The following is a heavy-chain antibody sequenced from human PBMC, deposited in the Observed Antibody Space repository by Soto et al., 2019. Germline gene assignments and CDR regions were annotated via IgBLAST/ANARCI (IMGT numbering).Heavy chain of an antibody. CDR2: IYWDDDK. D-gene: IGHD2-15*01. V-gene: IGHV2-5*02. Sequence: QITLKESGPTLVKPTQTLTLTCTFSGFSLSTSGVGVGWIRQPPGKALEWLALIYWDDDKRYSPSLKSRLTTTKDTSTNHVVVTLTNMHPVDTAPYYCAHSLYCSGGSCYYTNRFHPWTHRALVTVSS. J-gene: IGHJ5*02. CDR1: GFSLSTSGVG. CDR3: AHSLYCSGGSCYYTNRFHP.